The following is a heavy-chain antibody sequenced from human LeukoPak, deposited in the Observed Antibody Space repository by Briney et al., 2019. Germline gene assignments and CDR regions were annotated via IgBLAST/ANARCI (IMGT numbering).Heavy chain of an antibody. Sequence: GASLRLSCAASGFTFSSYAMSWVRQAPGKGLEWVSAISGSGGSTYYADSVKGRFTISRDNSRNTLYLQMNSLRAEDTAVYYCAKLGHFNWFDPWGQGTLVTVSS. V-gene: IGHV3-23*01. CDR2: ISGSGGST. D-gene: IGHD3-3*02. CDR3: AKLGHFNWFDP. CDR1: GFTFSSYA. J-gene: IGHJ5*02.